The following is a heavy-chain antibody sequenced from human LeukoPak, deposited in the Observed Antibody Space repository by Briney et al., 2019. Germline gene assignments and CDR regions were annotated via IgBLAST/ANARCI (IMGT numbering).Heavy chain of an antibody. V-gene: IGHV3-7*01. CDR2: IKTDGSQI. J-gene: IGHJ4*02. CDR3: ARDLNWETY. CDR1: GFTFSNAW. Sequence: GGSLRLSCAASGFTFSNAWMSWVRQAPGKGLEWVANIKTDGSQIYYVDSVKGRFTISRDNAKNSLYLQMNSLRAEDTAVYYCARDLNWETYWGQGTLVSVSS. D-gene: IGHD7-27*01.